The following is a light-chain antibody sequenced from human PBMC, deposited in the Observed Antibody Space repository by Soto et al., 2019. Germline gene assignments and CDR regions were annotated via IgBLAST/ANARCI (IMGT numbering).Light chain of an antibody. CDR3: QQYYSSPFT. CDR2: WAS. Sequence: DIVMTQSPDSLAVSLGERATINCKSSQSVFYSSNNKNYLAWYQHKPGQPPKLLIYWASTRESGVPDRFSGSGSGTDFTLTISSLQAEDVAVYYCQQYYSSPFTFGPGTKVDIK. J-gene: IGKJ3*01. V-gene: IGKV4-1*01. CDR1: QSVFYSSNNKNY.